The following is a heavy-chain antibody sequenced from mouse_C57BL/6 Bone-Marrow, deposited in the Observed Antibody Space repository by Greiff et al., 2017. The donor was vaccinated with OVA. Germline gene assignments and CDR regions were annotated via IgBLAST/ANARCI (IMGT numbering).Heavy chain of an antibody. J-gene: IGHJ3*01. CDR2: ISYDGSN. CDR3: ARDGRWLPLAY. CDR1: GYSITSGYY. Sequence: EVKLQESGPGLVKPSQSLSLTCSVTGYSITSGYYWNWIRQFPGNKLEWMGYISYDGSNNYNPSLKNRISITRDTSKNQFFLKLNSVTTEDTATYYCARDGRWLPLAYWGQGTLVTVSA. V-gene: IGHV3-6*01. D-gene: IGHD2-3*01.